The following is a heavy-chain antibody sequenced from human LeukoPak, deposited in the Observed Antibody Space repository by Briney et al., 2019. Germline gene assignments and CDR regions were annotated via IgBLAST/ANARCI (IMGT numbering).Heavy chain of an antibody. J-gene: IGHJ5*02. CDR1: GYTFTSHY. Sequence: ASVKVSCKASGYTFTSHYMHWVRQAPEQGLEWMGWISAYNGNTNYAQKLQGRVTMTTDTSTSTAYMELRSLRSDDTAVYYCARDSGGSITMVRGVPYNWFDPWGKGTLVTVSS. CDR2: ISAYNGNT. D-gene: IGHD3-10*01. V-gene: IGHV1-18*04. CDR3: ARDSGGSITMVRGVPYNWFDP.